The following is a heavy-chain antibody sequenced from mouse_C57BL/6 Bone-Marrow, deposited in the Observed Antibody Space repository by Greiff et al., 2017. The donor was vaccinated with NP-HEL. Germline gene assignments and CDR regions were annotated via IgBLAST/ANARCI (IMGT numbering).Heavy chain of an antibody. CDR1: GFTFSSYA. J-gene: IGHJ4*01. CDR3: ASEEVYYEDAMDY. Sequence: EVKLVESGGGLVKPGGSLKLSCAASGFTFSSYAMSWVRQTPEKRLEWVATISDGGSYTYYPDNVKGRFTISRDNAKNNLYLQMSHLKSEDTAMYYCASEEVYYEDAMDYWGQGTSVTVSS. V-gene: IGHV5-4*03. CDR2: ISDGGSYT. D-gene: IGHD2-4*01.